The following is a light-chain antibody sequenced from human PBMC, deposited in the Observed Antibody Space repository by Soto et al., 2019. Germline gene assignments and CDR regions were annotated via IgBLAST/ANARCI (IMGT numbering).Light chain of an antibody. V-gene: IGLV2-8*01. Sequence: QSALTQPPSASGSPGQSVTISCTGTSSGVGGYNYVSWYQQYPGRGPKLMIYEVTKRPSGVPDRFSGSKSGNTASLTVAGLQAEDEADYYGNSYAASNNFYFVFGGGTKLTVL. CDR3: NSYAASNNFYFV. J-gene: IGLJ3*02. CDR2: EVT. CDR1: SSGVGGYNY.